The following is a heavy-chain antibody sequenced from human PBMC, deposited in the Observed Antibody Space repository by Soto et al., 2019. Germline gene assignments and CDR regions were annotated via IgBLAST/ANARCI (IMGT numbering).Heavy chain of an antibody. Sequence: ASVKVSCKASGYTFTNYGISWVRQAPGQGPEWMGWISGFNGNTKYARKVQGRVTLTTDASATTAYMELRGLRSDDTAVYYCARGGSSWSAEYYEHWGQGTLVTVSS. D-gene: IGHD6-13*01. CDR2: ISGFNGNT. J-gene: IGHJ1*01. CDR1: GYTFTNYG. V-gene: IGHV1-18*04. CDR3: ARGGSSWSAEYYEH.